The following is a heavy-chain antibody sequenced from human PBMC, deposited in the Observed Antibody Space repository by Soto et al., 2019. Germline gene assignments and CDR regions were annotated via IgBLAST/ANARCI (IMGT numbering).Heavy chain of an antibody. CDR2: VSFSGST. CDR1: GDSISTSYY. V-gene: IGHV4-59*01. D-gene: IGHD3-22*01. Sequence: SETLYLTCTVSGDSISTSYYWNWIRQSPGKELEWIGYVSFSGSTSYNPSLKSRVTISVDTSKNQLSLKLSSVTAADTAVYYCARSREMYYYDSSGYYAHWGQGTLVT. J-gene: IGHJ4*02. CDR3: ARSREMYYYDSSGYYAH.